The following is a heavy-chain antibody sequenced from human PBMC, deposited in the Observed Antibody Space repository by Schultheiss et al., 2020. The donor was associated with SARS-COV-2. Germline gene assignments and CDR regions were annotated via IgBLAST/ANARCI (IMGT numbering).Heavy chain of an antibody. J-gene: IGHJ4*02. CDR3: ARDPTPASCHFDF. CDR1: GFTFSSYE. V-gene: IGHV3-48*03. CDR2: ISSSGSTI. Sequence: GGSLRLSCAASGFTFSSYEMNWVRQAPGKGLEWVSYISSSGSTIYYADSVKGRFTISRDNAKNSLYLQMNSLRAEDTALYYCARDPTPASCHFDFWGQGTLGTVAS. D-gene: IGHD2-15*01.